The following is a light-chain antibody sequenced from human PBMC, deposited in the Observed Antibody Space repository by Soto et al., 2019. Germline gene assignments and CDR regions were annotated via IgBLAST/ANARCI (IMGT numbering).Light chain of an antibody. J-gene: IGKJ1*01. V-gene: IGKV3-15*01. CDR1: QNVGTS. CDR3: QRYNDWPPWT. Sequence: EIVLTQSPATLSVSTGERATLFWRASQNVGTSLAWYQQIPGQPPRLRIHGASIRATGVPARFTGSGSGTEFTLTISGLQSEDLAVYYCQRYNDWPPWTFGQGTKVDIK. CDR2: GAS.